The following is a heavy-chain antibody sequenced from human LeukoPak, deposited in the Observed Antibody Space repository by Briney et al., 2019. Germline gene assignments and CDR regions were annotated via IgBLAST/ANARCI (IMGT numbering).Heavy chain of an antibody. D-gene: IGHD3-3*01. CDR1: GFTFSSYG. CDR3: ARALDYDFWSGMDV. CDR2: IWYDGSDK. J-gene: IGHJ6*02. Sequence: GGSLRLSCAASGFTFSSYGMHWVRQAPGKGLEWVAVIWYDGSDKYYADSVKGRFTISRDNSKNTLYVEMNSLRAEDTAVYYCARALDYDFWSGMDVWGQGTTVTVSS. V-gene: IGHV3-30*19.